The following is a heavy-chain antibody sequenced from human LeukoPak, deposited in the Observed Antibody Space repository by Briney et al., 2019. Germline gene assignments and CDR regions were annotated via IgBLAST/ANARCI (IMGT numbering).Heavy chain of an antibody. J-gene: IGHJ6*02. CDR1: GYRSTNSW. CDR3: ARHYDGGEYYYGMDV. Sequence: GESLKISCNGSGYRSTNSWIGWVRQMPGKGLEWMGIIYPGDSDTRYSPSFQGQVTISADKSISTAYLQWSSLKASDTAMYYCARHYDGGEYYYGMDVWGQGTTVTIAS. V-gene: IGHV5-51*01. CDR2: IYPGDSDT. D-gene: IGHD3-16*01.